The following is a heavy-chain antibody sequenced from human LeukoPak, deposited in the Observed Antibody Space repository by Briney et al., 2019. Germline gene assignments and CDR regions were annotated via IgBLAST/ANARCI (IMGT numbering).Heavy chain of an antibody. CDR3: ARAKVPPRPSWFNS. D-gene: IGHD6-6*01. CDR2: ISANDGNT. CDR1: GYTFTSYG. V-gene: IGHV1-18*01. J-gene: IGHJ5*01. Sequence: GASVKVSCKASGYTFTSYGISWVRQAPGQGLEWMGWISANDGNTDYPQKLQGRVTMTTDTSTSTAYMELRSLRSDDTAVYYCARAKVPPRPSWFNSWGQGTLVTVSS.